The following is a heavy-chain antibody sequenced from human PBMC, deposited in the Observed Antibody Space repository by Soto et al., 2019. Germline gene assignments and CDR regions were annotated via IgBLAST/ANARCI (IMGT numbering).Heavy chain of an antibody. D-gene: IGHD3-9*01. CDR2: IKSKTDGGTA. CDR3: TTGIYYDILTGYHNVAY. V-gene: IGHV3-15*01. J-gene: IGHJ4*02. CDR1: GFNLSHPW. Sequence: TGGSLRLSCVASGFNLSHPWMTWVRQAAGKGLEWVGRIKSKTDGGTADYAAPVKGRATISRDDSKNTVYLQMNSPETEDTAVYYCTTGIYYDILTGYHNVAYWGQGALVTVSS.